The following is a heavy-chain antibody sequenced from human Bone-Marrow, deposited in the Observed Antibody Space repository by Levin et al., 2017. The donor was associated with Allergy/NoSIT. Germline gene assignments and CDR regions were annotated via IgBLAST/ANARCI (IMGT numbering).Heavy chain of an antibody. V-gene: IGHV3-30-3*01. CDR2: ISYDGSNK. J-gene: IGHJ4*02. Sequence: GASVKVSCAASGFTFSSYAMHWVRQAPGKGLEWVAVISYDGSNKYYADSVKGRFTISRDNSKNTLYLQMNSLRAEDTAVYYCARLLGPYDYWGQGTLVTVSS. CDR3: ARLLGPYDY. CDR1: GFTFSSYA.